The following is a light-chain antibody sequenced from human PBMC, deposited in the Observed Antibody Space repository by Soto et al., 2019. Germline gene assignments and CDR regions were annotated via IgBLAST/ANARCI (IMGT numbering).Light chain of an antibody. V-gene: IGKV3-11*01. CDR2: DAS. CDR1: QSVSTY. CDR3: QQRSNWPPLT. J-gene: IGKJ5*01. Sequence: EIVLTQSPATLSLSPGERATLSCRAGQSVSTYLAWYQQTPGRPPRLLIYDASKRAPGIPARFAGSGSGTDFTLTISSLEPEDFAVYYCQQRSNWPPLTFGQGTRLEIK.